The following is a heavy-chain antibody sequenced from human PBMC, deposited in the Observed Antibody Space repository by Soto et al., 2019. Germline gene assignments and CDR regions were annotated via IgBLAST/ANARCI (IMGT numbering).Heavy chain of an antibody. D-gene: IGHD6-19*01. V-gene: IGHV3-7*01. CDR3: AGGSGWLGES. J-gene: IGHJ5*02. CDR2: IKQDGSHI. Sequence: ESGGDWVQPGGSVRLSCAVSGFPFANLWMSWFRQAPGKGLEWVANIKQDGSHIYYVDSVTGRFTISRDNAKNSLYLQMTSLRVEDTAVYYCAGGSGWLGESWGQRTLVTVSS. CDR1: GFPFANLW.